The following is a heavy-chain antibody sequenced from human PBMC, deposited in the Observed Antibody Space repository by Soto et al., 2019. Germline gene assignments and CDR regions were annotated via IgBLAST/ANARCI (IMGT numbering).Heavy chain of an antibody. V-gene: IGHV3-53*01. D-gene: IGHD2-15*01. Sequence: EVQLVESGGGLIQPGGSLRLSCAASGFTVSNDFLSWVRQAPGTGLEWVSGIYSGGTTYYADSVTGRFTISRDNSKNTLYLQMNSLRAEDTAVYYCARGRYYGMDVWDQGTTVTVSS. CDR2: IYSGGTT. J-gene: IGHJ6*02. CDR3: ARGRYYGMDV. CDR1: GFTVSNDF.